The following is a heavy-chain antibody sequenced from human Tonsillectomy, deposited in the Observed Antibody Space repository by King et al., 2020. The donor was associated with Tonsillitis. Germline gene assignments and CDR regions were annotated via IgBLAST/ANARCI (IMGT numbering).Heavy chain of an antibody. Sequence: QLVQSGAEVKKPGASVKVSCKASRYNFTGYYMHWVRQAPGQGLEWMGWINPNNGKTNYAQNLQGRVTITRDTSIKTVYMELSRLKFDDTAVYYCAVEFKVWGQGTLVTVSS. J-gene: IGHJ4*02. V-gene: IGHV1-2*02. D-gene: IGHD1-1*01. CDR3: AVEFKV. CDR2: INPNNGKT. CDR1: RYNFTGYY.